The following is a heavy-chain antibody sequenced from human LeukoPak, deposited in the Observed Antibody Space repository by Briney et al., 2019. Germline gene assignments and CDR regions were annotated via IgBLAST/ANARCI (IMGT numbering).Heavy chain of an antibody. CDR1: GGSFSGYC. J-gene: IGHJ3*02. CDR3: AREDYGTGSYYRGDAFDI. Sequence: SETLSLTCAVSGGSFSGYCWTWVRQPLGKGLYWIGEISHTGGANYNPSLKSRVTIGLDTSKKQLSLKLESVTAADTAVYYCAREDYGTGSYYRGDAFDIWGHGTMVTVSS. D-gene: IGHD3-10*01. V-gene: IGHV4-34*01. CDR2: ISHTGGA.